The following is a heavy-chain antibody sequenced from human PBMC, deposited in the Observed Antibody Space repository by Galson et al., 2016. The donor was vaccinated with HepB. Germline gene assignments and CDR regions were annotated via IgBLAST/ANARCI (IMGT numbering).Heavy chain of an antibody. D-gene: IGHD2-2*02. Sequence: SLRLSCAASGFALSTYDMHWVRQAPGKGLDWVSSTINTRSYIYYADSVKGRFTISRDNAKNSLYLQMNSLRAEDTAVYYCARGRAILGTHDAFDMWGQGTMVTVSS. CDR3: ARGRAILGTHDAFDM. J-gene: IGHJ3*02. CDR2: TINTRSYI. V-gene: IGHV3-21*01. CDR1: GFALSTYD.